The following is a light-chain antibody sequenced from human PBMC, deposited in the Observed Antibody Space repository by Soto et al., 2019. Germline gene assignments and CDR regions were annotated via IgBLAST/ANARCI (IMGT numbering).Light chain of an antibody. CDR1: SSDIGGYNY. V-gene: IGLV2-14*03. J-gene: IGLJ3*02. CDR3: CSFTTSTTWV. Sequence: QSALTQPASVSGSPGQSITISCTGTSSDIGGYNYVSWYQHHPGRAPKLMTYDVSYRPSGVSNRFSGSKSGNTASLTISGLQAEDEADYYCCSFTTSTTWVFGGGTKLTVL. CDR2: DVS.